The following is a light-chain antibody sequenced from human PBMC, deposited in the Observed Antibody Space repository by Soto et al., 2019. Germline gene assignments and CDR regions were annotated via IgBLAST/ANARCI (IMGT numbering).Light chain of an antibody. Sequence: DIQIKQSRSSLSASVGDRFTITSRASQSISSYLNWFQQKAGNAPNLLIFTTSSLQGGVPSRFSGSGSGTDFTLTISSLQSEDFASYYCQQSYTTPLTFGGGTKVDIK. CDR1: QSISSY. CDR2: TTS. CDR3: QQSYTTPLT. V-gene: IGKV1-39*01. J-gene: IGKJ4*01.